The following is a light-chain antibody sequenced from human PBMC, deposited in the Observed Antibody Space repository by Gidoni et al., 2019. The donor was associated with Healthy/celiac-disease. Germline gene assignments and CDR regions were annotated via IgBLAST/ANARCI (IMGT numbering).Light chain of an antibody. CDR1: QSISSY. Sequence: IQMTQSPSSLSASVGDRVTITCRASQSISSYLNWYQQKPGKAPKLLIYAASSLQSGVPSRFSGSGSGTDFTLTISSLQPEDFATYYCKQRYSTPLTFGPGTRLEIK. J-gene: IGKJ5*01. CDR2: AAS. V-gene: IGKV1-39*01. CDR3: KQRYSTPLT.